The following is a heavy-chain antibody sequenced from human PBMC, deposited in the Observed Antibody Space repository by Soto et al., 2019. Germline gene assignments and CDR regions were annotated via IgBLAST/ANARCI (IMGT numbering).Heavy chain of an antibody. D-gene: IGHD2-15*01. Sequence: GGSLRLSCAASGFTFSSYAMHWVRQAPGKGLEWVAVISYDGSNKYYADSVKGRFTISRDNSKNTLYLQMNSLRAEDTAVYYCARDSHPGYCSGGSCYLGVFDYWGQGTLVTVSS. CDR1: GFTFSSYA. V-gene: IGHV3-30-3*01. J-gene: IGHJ4*02. CDR3: ARDSHPGYCSGGSCYLGVFDY. CDR2: ISYDGSNK.